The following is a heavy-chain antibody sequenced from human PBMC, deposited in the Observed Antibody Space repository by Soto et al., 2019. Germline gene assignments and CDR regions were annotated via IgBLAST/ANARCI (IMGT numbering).Heavy chain of an antibody. CDR2: INSDGTST. CDR3: ARVGGGIAATQYFFDY. V-gene: IGHV3-74*01. CDR1: GFTFSGYW. J-gene: IGHJ4*02. D-gene: IGHD2-15*01. Sequence: EVQLVESGGGLVQPGGSLGLSCVASGFTFSGYWMHWVRQVSGKGLVWVSRINSDGTSTIYADSVKGRFTISRDNAKNKMFLQNNSLRAEDTAVYYCARVGGGIAATQYFFDYWGQGTLVTVSS.